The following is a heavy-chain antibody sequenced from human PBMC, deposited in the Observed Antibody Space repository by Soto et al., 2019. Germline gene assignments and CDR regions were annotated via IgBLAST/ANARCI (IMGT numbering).Heavy chain of an antibody. CDR2: IYYSGST. Sequence: SETLSLTYTVSGGSISSGDYYWSWIRQPPGKGLEWIGYIYYSGSTYYNPSLKSRVTISVDTSKNQFSLKLSSVTAADTAVYYCARAMVVTQNWFDPWGQGTLVTSPQ. D-gene: IGHD2-21*02. V-gene: IGHV4-30-4*01. CDR3: ARAMVVTQNWFDP. CDR1: GGSISSGDYY. J-gene: IGHJ5*02.